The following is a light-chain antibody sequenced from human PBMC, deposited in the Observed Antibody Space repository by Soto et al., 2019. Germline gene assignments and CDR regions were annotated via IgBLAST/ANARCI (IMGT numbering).Light chain of an antibody. J-gene: IGKJ2*01. CDR1: QSISNW. Sequence: DIQMTQSPSTLSASVGDRVTMTCLASQSISNWLAWYQQISGKAPRLLIYKASDLESGVPSRFSGSGSGTEFTLTISRLQPDDFATYYCQQYHTYPYTFGQGTKLDIK. CDR2: KAS. V-gene: IGKV1-5*03. CDR3: QQYHTYPYT.